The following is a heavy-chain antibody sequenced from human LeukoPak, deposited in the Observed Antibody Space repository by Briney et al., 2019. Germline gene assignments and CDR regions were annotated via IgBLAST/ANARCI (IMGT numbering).Heavy chain of an antibody. Sequence: ASVKVSCKASGYTFTSYGISWVRQAPGQGLEWMGWISAYNGNTNYAQKLQGRVTMTTDTSTSTVYMELSSLRSEDTAVYYCARDLGDTMVRGVIVYWGQGTLVTVSS. CDR2: ISAYNGNT. CDR1: GYTFTSYG. J-gene: IGHJ4*02. CDR3: ARDLGDTMVRGVIVY. V-gene: IGHV1-18*01. D-gene: IGHD3-10*01.